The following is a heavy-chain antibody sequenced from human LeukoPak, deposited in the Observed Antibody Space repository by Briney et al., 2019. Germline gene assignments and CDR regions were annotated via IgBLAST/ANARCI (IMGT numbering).Heavy chain of an antibody. CDR2: INHSGST. J-gene: IGHJ4*02. CDR1: GGSISSSSYY. CDR3: ARSDDILTGYHSFYFDY. V-gene: IGHV4-39*07. D-gene: IGHD3-9*01. Sequence: SETLSLTCTVSGGSISSSSYYWGWIRQPPGKGLEWIGEINHSGSTNYNPSLKSRVTISVDTSKNQFSLKLSSVTAADTAVYYCARSDDILTGYHSFYFDYWGQGTLVTVSS.